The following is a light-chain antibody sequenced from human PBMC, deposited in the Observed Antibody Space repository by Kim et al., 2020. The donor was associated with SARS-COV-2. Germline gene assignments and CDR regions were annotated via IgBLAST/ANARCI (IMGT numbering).Light chain of an antibody. CDR1: QSLSSTY. V-gene: IGKV3-20*01. Sequence: SPGARATLSCRASQSLSSTYLAWYQQKPGQPPRLLIYGASSRATGIPDRFSGSGSGTDFTLTISRLESEDFAVYYCHQFGGSPRTFGQGTKVDIK. CDR2: GAS. CDR3: HQFGGSPRT. J-gene: IGKJ1*01.